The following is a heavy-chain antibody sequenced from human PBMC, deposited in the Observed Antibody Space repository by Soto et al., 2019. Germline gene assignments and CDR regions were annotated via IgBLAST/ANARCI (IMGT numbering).Heavy chain of an antibody. V-gene: IGHV3-53*02. Sequence: EVQLVETGGGLIQPGGSLRLSCAASGFTVSSNYMSWVRQAPGTGLEWVSVIYSGGSTYYADSVKGRFTISRDNSKNTLYLQMNSLRAEDTAVYYCARDRPYYDILPGYLSPYYYYGMDVWGQGTTVTVSS. CDR1: GFTVSSNY. D-gene: IGHD3-9*01. CDR2: IYSGGST. J-gene: IGHJ6*02. CDR3: ARDRPYYDILPGYLSPYYYYGMDV.